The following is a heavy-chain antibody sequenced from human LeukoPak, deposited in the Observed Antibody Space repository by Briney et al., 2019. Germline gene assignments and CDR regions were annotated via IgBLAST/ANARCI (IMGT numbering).Heavy chain of an antibody. V-gene: IGHV3-23*01. J-gene: IGHJ3*02. CDR2: ISGSGGST. Sequence: GGSLRLSCAASRFTFSSYAMSWVRQAPGKGLEWVSAISGSGGSTYYADSVKGRFTISRDNSKNTLYLQMNSLRAEDTAVYYCAKDGSGITMIVVVTPDDAFDIWGQGTMVTVSS. D-gene: IGHD3-22*01. CDR3: AKDGSGITMIVVVTPDDAFDI. CDR1: RFTFSSYA.